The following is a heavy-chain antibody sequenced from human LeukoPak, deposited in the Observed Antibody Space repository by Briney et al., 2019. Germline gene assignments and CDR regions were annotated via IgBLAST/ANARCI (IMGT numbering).Heavy chain of an antibody. V-gene: IGHV3-23*01. CDR2: ISGSGDST. CDR3: AKGGGSSWFDP. Sequence: PGGSLRLSCAASGFTFSSYAMSWVRQAPGKGLEWVSSISGSGDSTYFADSVKGRFTMSRDNSKNTLSLQMNSLRAEDTAVYYCAKGGGSSWFDPWGQGTLATVSS. CDR1: GFTFSSYA. D-gene: IGHD3-16*01. J-gene: IGHJ5*02.